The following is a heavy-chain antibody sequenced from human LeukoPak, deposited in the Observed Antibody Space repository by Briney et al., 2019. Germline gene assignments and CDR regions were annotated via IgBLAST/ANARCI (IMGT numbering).Heavy chain of an antibody. D-gene: IGHD2-2*01. CDR2: IYTSGST. CDR3: ARDPPAAMGYYFDY. J-gene: IGHJ4*02. Sequence: KPSETLSLTCTVSGGSISSYYWSWIRQPAGKGLEWIGRIYTSGSTNYNPSLKSRVTMSADTSKNQFSLKLSSVTAADTAVYYCARDPPAAMGYYFDYWGQGTLVTVSS. CDR1: GGSISSYY. V-gene: IGHV4-4*07.